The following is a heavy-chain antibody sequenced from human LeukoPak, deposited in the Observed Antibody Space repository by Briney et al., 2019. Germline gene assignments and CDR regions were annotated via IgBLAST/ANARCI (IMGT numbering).Heavy chain of an antibody. CDR3: ARDPVLTAIYYYYFMDI. J-gene: IGHJ6*03. Sequence: GGSLRLSCAASGFTFGTYAIHWVRQAPGKGLEWVAVISYDGSNNSYADSVKGRFTISRDNSKNTLYLQMNSLRAEDTAVYYCARDPVLTAIYYYYFMDIWGKGTTVTVSS. CDR2: ISYDGSNN. CDR1: GFTFGTYA. V-gene: IGHV3-30*01. D-gene: IGHD2-21*02.